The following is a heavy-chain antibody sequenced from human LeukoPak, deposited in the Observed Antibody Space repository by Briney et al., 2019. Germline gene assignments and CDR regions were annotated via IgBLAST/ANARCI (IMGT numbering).Heavy chain of an antibody. J-gene: IGHJ4*02. CDR1: GFTFSSYG. V-gene: IGHV3-23*01. D-gene: IGHD5-18*01. CDR3: ARSNGYSYGTRFDY. CDR2: ISGSGGST. Sequence: GGTLRLSYAASGFTFSSYGMSWVRQAPGKGLEWVSAISGSGGSTYYADSVKGRFTISRDNSKNTLYLQMNSLRAEDTAVYYCARSNGYSYGTRFDYWGQGTLVTVSS.